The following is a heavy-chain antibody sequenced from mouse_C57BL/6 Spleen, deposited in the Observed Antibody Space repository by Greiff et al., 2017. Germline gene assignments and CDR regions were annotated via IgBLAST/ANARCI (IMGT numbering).Heavy chain of an antibody. J-gene: IGHJ3*01. CDR1: GYTFTSYW. V-gene: IGHV1-69*01. Sequence: QVQLQQPGAELVMPGASVQLSCKASGYTFTSYWMHWVKQRPGQGLEWIGEIDPSDSYTNYNQKFKGKSTLTVDKSSSTAYMQLSSLTSEDSAVYYCAVLLLAYWGQGTLVTVSA. CDR3: AVLLLAY. D-gene: IGHD1-1*01. CDR2: IDPSDSYT.